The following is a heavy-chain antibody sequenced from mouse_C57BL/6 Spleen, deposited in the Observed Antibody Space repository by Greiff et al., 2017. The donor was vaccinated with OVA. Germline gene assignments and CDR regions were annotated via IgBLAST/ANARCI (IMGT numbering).Heavy chain of an antibody. Sequence: QVQLKESGAELVRPGASVKLSCKASGYTFTDYYITWVKQRPGQGLEWIARIYPGSGNTYYNEKFKGKATLTAEKSSSTAYMQLSSLTSEDSAVYFCARGLFDGYSYWYFDVWGTGTTVTVSS. CDR1: GYTFTDYY. V-gene: IGHV1-76*01. CDR3: ARGLFDGYSYWYFDV. CDR2: IYPGSGNT. J-gene: IGHJ1*03. D-gene: IGHD2-3*01.